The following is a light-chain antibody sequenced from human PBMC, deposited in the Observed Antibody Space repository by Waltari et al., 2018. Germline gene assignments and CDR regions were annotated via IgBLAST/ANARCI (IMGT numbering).Light chain of an antibody. J-gene: IGKJ2*01. CDR2: GAS. V-gene: IGKV3-15*01. CDR1: QSISPN. CDR3: QQYDKWLRYS. Sequence: IVMTQSPATLSVSPGERATLPCRASQSISPNLAWFQEKPGQAPRLLIYGASTRAPGVPARFSGSGSGTYFTLVISSLQSEDFAVYYCQQYDKWLRYSFGQGTKLEIK.